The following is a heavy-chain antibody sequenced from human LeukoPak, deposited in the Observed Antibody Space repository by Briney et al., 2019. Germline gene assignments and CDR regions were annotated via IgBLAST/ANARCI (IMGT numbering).Heavy chain of an antibody. V-gene: IGHV4-38-2*02. Sequence: SETLSLTCTVSDYSISSGYYWGWIRQPPGKGLEWTGSIFQSGHTYYSPSLKSRVTISVDTSNNRFSLSLSAVTAADTAVYYCAKSNGHGLIDIWGQGTMVTVSS. CDR1: DYSISSGYY. CDR3: AKSNGHGLIDI. J-gene: IGHJ3*02. CDR2: IFQSGHT. D-gene: IGHD2-8*01.